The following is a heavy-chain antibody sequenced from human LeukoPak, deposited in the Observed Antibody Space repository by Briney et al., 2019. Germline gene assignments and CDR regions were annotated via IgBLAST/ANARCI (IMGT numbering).Heavy chain of an antibody. J-gene: IGHJ4*02. D-gene: IGHD2-2*02. CDR3: TRSRERYCTSGSCYIDLQAR. CDR2: IYYSGST. V-gene: IGHV4-39*01. Sequence: SETLSLTCAVSGGSMSRSTYYWGWIRQPPGKGLEWIRNIYYSGSTDSVTTYYNPSLKSRIIISVDTSKNQFSLKLSSVTAADTAVYYCTRSRERYCTSGSCYIDLQARWGQGTLVTVSS. CDR1: GGSMSRSTYY.